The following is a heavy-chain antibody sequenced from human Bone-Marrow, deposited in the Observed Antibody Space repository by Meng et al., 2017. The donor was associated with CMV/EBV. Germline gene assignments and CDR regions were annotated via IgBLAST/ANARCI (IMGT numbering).Heavy chain of an antibody. Sequence: GGSLRLSCAASGFTFSAYAMHWVRQAPGKGLEWVANIWSDGVNKYYVDSVKGRFTISRDTANNILYLQMNSLRAEDTAVYYCAKDVRYNGMDVWGQGTTVTVSS. CDR2: IWSDGVNK. CDR1: GFTFSAYA. V-gene: IGHV3-33*06. CDR3: AKDVRYNGMDV. J-gene: IGHJ6*02.